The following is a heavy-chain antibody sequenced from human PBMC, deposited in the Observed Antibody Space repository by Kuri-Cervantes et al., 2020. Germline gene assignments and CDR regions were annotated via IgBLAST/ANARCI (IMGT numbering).Heavy chain of an antibody. CDR3: ARQKAGSGFAFDI. D-gene: IGHD3-10*01. CDR2: IYSGGST. V-gene: IGHV3-66*04. Sequence: GESLKISCAASGFTVSSNYMRWVRQAPGKGLEWVSGIYSGGSTYYADSVKGRFTIFRDNSKNKLYLQINSLSDADKAVYYCARQKAGSGFAFDIWGQGTTVTVSS. CDR1: GFTVSSNY. J-gene: IGHJ3*02.